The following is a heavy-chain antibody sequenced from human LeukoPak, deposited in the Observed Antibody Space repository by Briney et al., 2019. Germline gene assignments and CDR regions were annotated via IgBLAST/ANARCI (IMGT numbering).Heavy chain of an antibody. D-gene: IGHD6-6*01. Sequence: GGSLRLSCEGSGFTFSNYWMGWVRQAPGKGLQWVANIKTDGSEKYYVDSVKGRFTISRDNSKNTLYLQMNSLRAEDTAVYYCARRAARPVEVWYFDLWGRGTLVTVSS. CDR1: GFTFSNYW. CDR2: IKTDGSEK. CDR3: ARRAARPVEVWYFDL. V-gene: IGHV3-7*01. J-gene: IGHJ2*01.